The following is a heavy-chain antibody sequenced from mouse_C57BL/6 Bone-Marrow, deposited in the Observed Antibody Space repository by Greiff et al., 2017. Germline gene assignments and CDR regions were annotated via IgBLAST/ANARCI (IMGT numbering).Heavy chain of an antibody. CDR3: ARGNLDRWFGV. V-gene: IGHV1-9*01. Sequence: VQLQQSGAELMKPGASVKLSCKATGYTFTGYWIEWVKQRPGHGLEWIGEILPGSGSTNYHAKFKGKATFTADTSSNTAYMQLSSLTTEDSAICYCARGNLDRWFGVWGTGTTVTVSA. CDR2: ILPGSGST. J-gene: IGHJ1*03. D-gene: IGHD2-1*01. CDR1: GYTFTGYW.